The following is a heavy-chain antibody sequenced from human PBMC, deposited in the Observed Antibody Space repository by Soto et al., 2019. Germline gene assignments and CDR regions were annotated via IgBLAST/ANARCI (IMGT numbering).Heavy chain of an antibody. V-gene: IGHV3-30-3*01. Sequence: QVQLVESGGGVVQPGRPLRLSCAASGFTFSSYAMHWVRQAPGKGLEWVAVISYDGSNKYYADSVKGRFTISRDNSKNTLYLQMNSLRAEDTAVYYCARDQMDAFDIWGQGTMVTVSS. J-gene: IGHJ3*02. CDR2: ISYDGSNK. CDR3: ARDQMDAFDI. CDR1: GFTFSSYA.